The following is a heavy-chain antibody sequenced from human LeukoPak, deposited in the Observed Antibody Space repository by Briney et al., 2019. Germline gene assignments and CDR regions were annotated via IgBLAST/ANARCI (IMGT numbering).Heavy chain of an antibody. CDR3: ARGRDSSGYDFGY. CDR1: GFTVSGTF. Sequence: GGSLRLSCAASGFTVSGTFMSWVRQAPGKGLEWVSLIYSGGSTYYADSVKGRFTISRDNSKNTLYLQMNSLRAEDTAVYYCARGRDSSGYDFGYWGQGTLVTVSS. CDR2: IYSGGST. D-gene: IGHD3-22*01. J-gene: IGHJ4*02. V-gene: IGHV3-66*01.